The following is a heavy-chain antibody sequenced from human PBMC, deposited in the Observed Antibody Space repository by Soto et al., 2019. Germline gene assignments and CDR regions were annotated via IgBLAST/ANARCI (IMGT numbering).Heavy chain of an antibody. V-gene: IGHV3-11*01. CDR1: GFTSSDYY. CDR3: ARDRSGSWYGRGYHYYGMDV. Sequence: QVQLVESGGGLVKPGGSLRLSCAASGFTSSDYYMSWIRQAPGKGLEWVSYISSSGSPIYNADSVKGRFTISRDNAKNSLYLQMNSLRPEDTAVYYCARDRSGSWYGRGYHYYGMDVWCQGTTVTVSS. CDR2: ISSSGSPI. D-gene: IGHD6-13*01. J-gene: IGHJ6*02.